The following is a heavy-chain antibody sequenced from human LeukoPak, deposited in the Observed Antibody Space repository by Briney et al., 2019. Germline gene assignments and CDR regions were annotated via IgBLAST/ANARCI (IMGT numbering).Heavy chain of an antibody. Sequence: ASVKVSCKASGGTFSSYAISWVRQAPGQGLEWMGGIIPIFGTANYAQKFQGRVTITADESTSTAYMELSSLRSEDTAVYYCARDPKSHYGSGSYGYWGQGTLVTVSS. V-gene: IGHV1-69*13. CDR1: GGTFSSYA. CDR3: ARDPKSHYGSGSYGY. D-gene: IGHD3-10*01. CDR2: IIPIFGTA. J-gene: IGHJ4*02.